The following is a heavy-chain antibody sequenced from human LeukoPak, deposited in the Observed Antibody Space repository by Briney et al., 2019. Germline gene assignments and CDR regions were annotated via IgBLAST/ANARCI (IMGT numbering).Heavy chain of an antibody. V-gene: IGHV3-64D*06. CDR2: ISSNGGST. CDR1: GFTFSSYA. D-gene: IGHD3-10*01. Sequence: PGGSLRLSCSASGFTFSSYAMHWVRQAPGKGLEYVSAISSNGGSTYYADSVKGRFTISRDNSKNTLYLQMSSLRAEDTAVYYCAKDSITMVRGAWGQGTLVTVSS. J-gene: IGHJ4*02. CDR3: AKDSITMVRGA.